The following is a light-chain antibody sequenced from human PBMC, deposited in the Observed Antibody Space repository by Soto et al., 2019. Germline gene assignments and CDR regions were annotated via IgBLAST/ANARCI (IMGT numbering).Light chain of an antibody. CDR3: GSYASATLI. J-gene: IGLJ2*01. CDR2: EVT. Sequence: SALTXPASVSGSPGQSITISCTGSNSDIGAYDYVSWYQQHPGKPPTLLIYEVTFRPSGVPNRFSGSKSGNTATLTISGLLTEDEADYYCGSYASATLIFGGGTKVTVL. V-gene: IGLV2-14*01. CDR1: NSDIGAYDY.